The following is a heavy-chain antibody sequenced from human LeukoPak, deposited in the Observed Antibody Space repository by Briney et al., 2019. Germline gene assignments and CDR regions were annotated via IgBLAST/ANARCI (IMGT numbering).Heavy chain of an antibody. D-gene: IGHD6-19*01. CDR2: KCSSGRI. CDR3: ARSVAGNERTANWLDP. J-gene: IGHJ5*02. V-gene: IGHV4-34*01. CDR1: GGSFSGYY. Sequence: SETLSLTCAVYGGSFSGYYWSWIRQPPGKGLEWIASKCSSGRIYYNPSLKSRVTISLDTSKNQIYLNLISVTAADTAVYYCARSVAGNERTANWLDPWGQGTLVTVSS.